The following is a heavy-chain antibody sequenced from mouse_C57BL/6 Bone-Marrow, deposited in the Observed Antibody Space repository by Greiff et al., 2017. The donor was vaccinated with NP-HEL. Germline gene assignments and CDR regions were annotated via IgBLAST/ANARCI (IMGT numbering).Heavy chain of an antibody. V-gene: IGHV1-39*01. J-gene: IGHJ2*01. CDR3: ARFGTAQFDY. D-gene: IGHD3-2*02. CDR2: INPNYGTT. Sequence: VQLKESGPELVKPGASVKISCKASGYSFTDYNMNWVKQSNGKSLEWIGVINPNYGTTSYNQKFQGKATLTLDQSSSTAYMQLNSLTSEDSAVYYCARFGTAQFDYWGQGTTLTVAS. CDR1: GYSFTDYN.